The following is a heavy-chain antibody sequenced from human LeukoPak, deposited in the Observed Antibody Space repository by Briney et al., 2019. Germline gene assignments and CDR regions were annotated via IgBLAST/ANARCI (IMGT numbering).Heavy chain of an antibody. D-gene: IGHD3-10*01. J-gene: IGHJ4*02. CDR2: IDGTNSYT. CDR3: AAFYYSAFFDY. Sequence: PGGSLRLSCAASGFTVSSNYMSWVRQAPGKGLEWVSYIDGTNSYTNYADSVKGRFTIARDNAKNSLYLQMNSLRAEDTAVYYCAAFYYSAFFDYWGLGTLVTVSS. CDR1: GFTVSSNY. V-gene: IGHV3-11*03.